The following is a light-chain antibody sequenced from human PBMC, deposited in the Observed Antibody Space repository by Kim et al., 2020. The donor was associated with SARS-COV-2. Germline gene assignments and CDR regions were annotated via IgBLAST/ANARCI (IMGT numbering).Light chain of an antibody. V-gene: IGLV1-44*01. CDR1: GSNIGSYG. Sequence: PGLCVIISCSGSGSNIGSYGVSWYQPLPGAAPKLLIYNNSQRPSGVPDRFSGSKSGTSSSLAISGLQSEDEADYYCAACDDSLTGLFGGGTQLTIL. CDR3: AACDDSLTGL. CDR2: NNS. J-gene: IGLJ2*01.